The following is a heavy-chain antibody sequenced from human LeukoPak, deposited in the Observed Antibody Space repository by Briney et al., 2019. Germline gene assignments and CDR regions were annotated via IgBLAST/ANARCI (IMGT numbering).Heavy chain of an antibody. Sequence: ASVKVSCKASGYTFTGYYMRWVRQAPGQGLEWMGWINPNSGGTNYAQKFQGRVTMTRDTSISTAYMELSRLRSDDTAVYYCARADTAMVTSYYFDYWGQGTLVTVSS. CDR2: INPNSGGT. V-gene: IGHV1-2*02. CDR1: GYTFTGYY. CDR3: ARADTAMVTSYYFDY. D-gene: IGHD5-18*01. J-gene: IGHJ4*02.